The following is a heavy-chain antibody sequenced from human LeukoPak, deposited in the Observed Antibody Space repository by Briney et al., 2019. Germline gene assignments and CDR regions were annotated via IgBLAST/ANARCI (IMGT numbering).Heavy chain of an antibody. V-gene: IGHV4-59*02. CDR1: GVSVSSHY. J-gene: IGHJ4*02. CDR2: IYYSGGT. Sequence: SETLSLTCTVSGVSVSSHYWSWVRQPPGKGLERIGYIYYSGGTNYNPSLKSRVTMSVDTSKNQFSLKLSSVTAADTAVYYCARSSDYEIYFDYWGQGTLVAVSS. D-gene: IGHD3-16*01. CDR3: ARSSDYEIYFDY.